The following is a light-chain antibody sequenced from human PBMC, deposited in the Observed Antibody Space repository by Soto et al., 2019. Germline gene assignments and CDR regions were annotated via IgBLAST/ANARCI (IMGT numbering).Light chain of an antibody. Sequence: QSVLTQPPSVSAAPGQKVTISCSGSSSNIGNNYVSWYQQFPGTAPKLLICDNDKRPSGIPDRFSGSKSGTSATLGITGLQTGDEADYYCGTWDSSLSAGPVVFGGGTKLTVL. J-gene: IGLJ2*01. CDR2: DND. CDR1: SSNIGNNY. V-gene: IGLV1-51*01. CDR3: GTWDSSLSAGPVV.